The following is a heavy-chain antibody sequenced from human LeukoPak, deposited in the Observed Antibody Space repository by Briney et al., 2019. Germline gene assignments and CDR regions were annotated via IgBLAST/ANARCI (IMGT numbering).Heavy chain of an antibody. D-gene: IGHD3-10*01. V-gene: IGHV5-51*06. CDR1: GYSFTSYW. CDR2: IYPVDSDT. Sequence: GESLKISXKGSGYSFTSYWIGWVRQMHGKGLEWMGIIYPVDSDTIYSPSFQGQATISADKSISTAYLQWSSLKALDTDMYYCARYTINMVRGVIIQFKIDYWGQGTLVTVSS. CDR3: ARYTINMVRGVIIQFKIDY. J-gene: IGHJ4*02.